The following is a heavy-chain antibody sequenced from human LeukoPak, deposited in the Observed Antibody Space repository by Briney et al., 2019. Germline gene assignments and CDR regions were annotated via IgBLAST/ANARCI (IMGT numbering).Heavy chain of an antibody. CDR2: INWNGVTT. V-gene: IGHV3-20*04. CDR1: GFTFDHYG. D-gene: IGHD1-14*01. CDR3: AREGALLTADGFDI. Sequence: GGSLRLSCEASGFTFDHYGMSWVRQVPGKGLEWVSGINWNGVTTHYTDSVKGRFTISRDNAKNSLYLQMNSLRAEDTALYYCAREGALLTADGFDIWGQGTMVTVSS. J-gene: IGHJ3*02.